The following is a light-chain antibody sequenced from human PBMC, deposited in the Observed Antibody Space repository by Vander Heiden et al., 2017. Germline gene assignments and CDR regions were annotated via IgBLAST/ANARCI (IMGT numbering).Light chain of an antibody. V-gene: IGKV1-33*01. CDR1: QVISNY. CDR3: QQYDNLPF. CDR2: DAS. J-gene: IGKJ4*01. Sequence: DIQMTQSPSSLSASVGDRVTITCQASQVISNYLNWYQQKPGKAPKLLIYDASNLETGVPSRFSGSGSGTDFTFTISSLQPEDIATYYCQQYDNLPFFGGGTKVEIK.